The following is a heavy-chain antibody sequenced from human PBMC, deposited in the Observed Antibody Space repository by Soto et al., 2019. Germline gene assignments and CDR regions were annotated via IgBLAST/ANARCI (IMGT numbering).Heavy chain of an antibody. CDR3: ARAPGAFDI. CDR1: GYTFTSYF. V-gene: IGHV1-46*01. J-gene: IGHJ3*02. CDR2: INPSGGYP. Sequence: QVQLVQSGAEVQQPGASVKLSCKASGYTFTSYFMHWVRQAPGRGLEWMGIINPSGGYPTYAQKFQGRVTLTTDTSTNTVYMELSSLRSEDTAMYYCARAPGAFDIWGQGTMVTVSS.